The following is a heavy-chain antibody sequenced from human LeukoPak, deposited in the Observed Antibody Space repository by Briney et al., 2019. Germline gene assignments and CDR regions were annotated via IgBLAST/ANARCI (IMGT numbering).Heavy chain of an antibody. D-gene: IGHD3-22*01. Sequence: GGSLRLSCVASAFTFSSYSMNWVRQAPGKGLEWVSSISSSGSYIYYADSVKGRFTISRENAKKSLYLQMNSLRAEDTAVYYCARDLGQYYDTSDNWFDPWGQGTLVTVSS. CDR1: AFTFSSYS. V-gene: IGHV3-21*01. J-gene: IGHJ5*02. CDR2: ISSSGSYI. CDR3: ARDLGQYYDTSDNWFDP.